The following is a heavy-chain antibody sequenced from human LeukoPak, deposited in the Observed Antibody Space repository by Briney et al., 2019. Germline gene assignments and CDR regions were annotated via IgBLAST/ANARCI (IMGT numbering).Heavy chain of an antibody. V-gene: IGHV1-2*02. CDR1: GYTVTDYY. J-gene: IGHJ5*02. CDR2: INPNSGGT. Sequence: GASVKVCCKAAGYTVTDYYIHWVGEAPGQGREWMGGINPNSGGTNDAQKVHGRVGITRDKSRSTAYIKVYSLRSEDTAVYSCARDSSIKEDGDDNWLDPWGQGTLVSVSS. D-gene: IGHD6-6*01. CDR3: ARDSSIKEDGDDNWLDP.